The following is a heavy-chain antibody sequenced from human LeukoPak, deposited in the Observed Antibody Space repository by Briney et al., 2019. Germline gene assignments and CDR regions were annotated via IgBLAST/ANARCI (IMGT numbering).Heavy chain of an antibody. V-gene: IGHV3-11*04. CDR2: ISSSGSTI. CDR3: ARESSSSSVDWYFDL. J-gene: IGHJ2*01. Sequence: GGSLRLSCAASGFTFSDYYMSWIRQAPGKGLEWVSYISSSGSTIYYADSVKGRFTISRDNAKNSLYLQMDSLRAEDTAVYYCARESSSSSVDWYFDLWGRGTLVTVSS. CDR1: GFTFSDYY. D-gene: IGHD6-6*01.